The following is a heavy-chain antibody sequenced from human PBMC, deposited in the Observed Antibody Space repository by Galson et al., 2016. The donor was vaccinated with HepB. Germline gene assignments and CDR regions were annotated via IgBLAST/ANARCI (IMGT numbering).Heavy chain of an antibody. CDR2: VNHSGST. CDR1: GGSLTGYY. CDR3: ARGRVVSYYGMDV. D-gene: IGHD2-15*01. V-gene: IGHV4-34*01. Sequence: ETLSLTCAVYGGSLTGYYWHWIRQPPGKGLEWIGEVNHSGSTNYNPSLMSRVTISVDTSKSHVFLKLNSVTAADTAVYYCARGRVVSYYGMDVWGQGTTVTVSS. J-gene: IGHJ6*02.